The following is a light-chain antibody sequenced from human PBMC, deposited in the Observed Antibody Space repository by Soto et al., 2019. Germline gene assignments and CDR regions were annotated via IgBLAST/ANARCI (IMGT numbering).Light chain of an antibody. V-gene: IGKV1-33*01. CDR1: QDISNY. CDR3: QHSDNLPLT. Sequence: DIQMTQSPSSLSASVGDRVTITCQASQDISNYLNWYQQKPGKAPKLLIYYASNLKTGVPSRFSGSGSRTHFTFTITSLQSEDVASYYCQHSDNLPLTFGGGTKVEI. CDR2: YAS. J-gene: IGKJ4*01.